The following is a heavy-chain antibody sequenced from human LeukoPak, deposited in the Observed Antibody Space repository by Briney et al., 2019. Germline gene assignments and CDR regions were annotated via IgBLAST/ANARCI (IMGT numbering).Heavy chain of an antibody. CDR3: ARGDLTGYYTDY. J-gene: IGHJ4*02. D-gene: IGHD3-9*01. Sequence: GGSLRLSCAASGFSFSSHWMHWVRQVPGKGLVWISRIYDDGRRTNYAGSVKGRFTVSRDNAKNTLYLQLDSLRAEDTAVYFCARGDLTGYYTDYWGQGSLVTVSS. V-gene: IGHV3-74*01. CDR2: IYDDGRRT. CDR1: GFSFSSHW.